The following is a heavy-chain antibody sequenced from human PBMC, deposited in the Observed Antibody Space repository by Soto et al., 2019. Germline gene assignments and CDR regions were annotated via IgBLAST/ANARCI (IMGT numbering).Heavy chain of an antibody. Sequence: QLQLQESGPGLVKPSETLSLTCTVSGGSISSSLYYWGWIRQPPGKGLEWIGSIYYIGTTYYNPSLKIRVTISVDTSKNHFSLRLSSVTAADTAVYYCARSRSGSWYYFDHWGQGTLVTVSS. D-gene: IGHD6-13*01. V-gene: IGHV4-39*02. CDR3: ARSRSGSWYYFDH. CDR1: GGSISSSLYY. J-gene: IGHJ4*02. CDR2: IYYIGTT.